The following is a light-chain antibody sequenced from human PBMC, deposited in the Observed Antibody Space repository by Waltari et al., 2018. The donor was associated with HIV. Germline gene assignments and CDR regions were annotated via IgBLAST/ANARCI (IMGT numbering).Light chain of an antibody. V-gene: IGLV2-8*01. J-gene: IGLJ3*02. CDR1: SSDVGGHNY. CDR3: SSFAGSNWV. CDR2: EVT. Sequence: QSALTQPPSASGSPGQSVTISCTGTSSDVGGHNYVSWYHQYAGKVPKLMLYEVTKRPSGVPGRFSGSKSGNTASLTVSGLQAEDEADYYCSSFAGSNWVFGGGTKLTVL.